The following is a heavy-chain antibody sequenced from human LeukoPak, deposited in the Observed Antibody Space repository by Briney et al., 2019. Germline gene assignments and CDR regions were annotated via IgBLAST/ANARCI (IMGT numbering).Heavy chain of an antibody. CDR2: TFQGGGEI. CDR1: GFTFSTFA. J-gene: IGHJ4*02. V-gene: IGHV3-23*01. CDR3: AKPAKTDYADY. D-gene: IGHD1-14*01. Sequence: GGSLRLSCAASGFTFSTFAMIWVRQPPGKGLEWVSSTFQGGGEIHYADSVRGRFTISRDNSKSTLFLQMNSLRAEDTAIYYCAKPAKTDYADYWGQGTLVTVSS.